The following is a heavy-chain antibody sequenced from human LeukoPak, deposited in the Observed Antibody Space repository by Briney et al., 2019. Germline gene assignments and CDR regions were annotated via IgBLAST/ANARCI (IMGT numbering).Heavy chain of an antibody. D-gene: IGHD6-6*01. V-gene: IGHV4-59*01. J-gene: IGHJ5*02. CDR1: GGSISSYY. Sequence: SETLSLTCTVSGGSISSYYWSWIRQPPGRGLEWIGYIYYSGGTNYNPSLKSRVTISVDTSKNQFSLKLSSVTAADTAVYYCASSYSSSSRWFDPWGQGTLVTVSS. CDR3: ASSYSSSSRWFDP. CDR2: IYYSGGT.